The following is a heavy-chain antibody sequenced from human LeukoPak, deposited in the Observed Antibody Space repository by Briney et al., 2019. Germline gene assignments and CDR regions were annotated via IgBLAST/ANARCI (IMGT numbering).Heavy chain of an antibody. Sequence: PGGSLRLSCAASGFTFSSSAMTWVRQAPGKGLEWVSSISGSGVSTYYADSVKGRFTISRDNSKNTVYLQMNSPRAEDTAVYYCAKRDDSSSWTAFDIWGQGTMVTVSS. D-gene: IGHD6-13*01. CDR3: AKRDDSSSWTAFDI. V-gene: IGHV3-23*01. J-gene: IGHJ3*02. CDR1: GFTFSSSA. CDR2: ISGSGVST.